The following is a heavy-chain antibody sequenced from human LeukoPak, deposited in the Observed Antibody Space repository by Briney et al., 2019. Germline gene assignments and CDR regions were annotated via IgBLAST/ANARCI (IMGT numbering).Heavy chain of an antibody. Sequence: GALVKVSCKASGYTFTSYGISWVRQAPGQGLEWMGWISAYNGNTNYAQKLQGRVTMTTDTSTSTAYMELRSLRSDDTAVYYCARVIAGSTSGWYYYYYMDVWGKGTTVTVSS. J-gene: IGHJ6*03. V-gene: IGHV1-18*01. CDR2: ISAYNGNT. CDR3: ARVIAGSTSGWYYYYYMDV. CDR1: GYTFTSYG. D-gene: IGHD2-2*01.